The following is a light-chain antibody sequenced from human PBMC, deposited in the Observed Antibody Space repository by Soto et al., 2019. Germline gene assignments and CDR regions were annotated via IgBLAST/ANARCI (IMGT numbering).Light chain of an antibody. J-gene: IGLJ1*01. CDR1: SSDIGSYDY. CDR2: EVT. CDR3: SPFTSTSTRL. Sequence: QSVLTQPASVSGSPGQSITISCTGTSSDIGSYDYVSWYQQHPGKAPNLIIYEVTDRPSGVSNRFSGSKSGNTASLTISGLQAEDEADYYCSPFTSTSTRLCGSGTNVTVL. V-gene: IGLV2-14*01.